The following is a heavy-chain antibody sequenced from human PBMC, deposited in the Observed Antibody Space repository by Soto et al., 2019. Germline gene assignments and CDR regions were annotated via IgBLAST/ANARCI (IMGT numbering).Heavy chain of an antibody. CDR3: ARVSHDYGDYAGDWFDP. J-gene: IGHJ5*02. D-gene: IGHD4-17*01. Sequence: SETLSLTCTVSGGSISSGGYYWSWIRQHPGKGLEWIGYIYYSGSTYYNLSLKSRVTISVDTSKNQFSLKLSSVTAADTAVYYCARVSHDYGDYAGDWFDPWGQGTLVTVSS. CDR1: GGSISSGGYY. CDR2: IYYSGST. V-gene: IGHV4-31*03.